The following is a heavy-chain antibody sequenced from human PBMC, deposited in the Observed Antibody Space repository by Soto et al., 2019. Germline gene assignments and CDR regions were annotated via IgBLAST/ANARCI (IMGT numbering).Heavy chain of an antibody. CDR2: ISAYNGNT. Sequence: GASVKVSCKASGYTFTSYGISWVRQAPGQGLEWMGWISAYNGNTNYAQKLQGRVTMTTDTSTSTAYMELRSLRSDDTAVYYCARQPYLGFCSGGSRHSHLPHRAQRTLVPVSS. CDR3: ARQPYLGFCSGGSRHSHLPH. CDR1: GYTFTSYG. D-gene: IGHD2-15*01. V-gene: IGHV1-18*01. J-gene: IGHJ1*01.